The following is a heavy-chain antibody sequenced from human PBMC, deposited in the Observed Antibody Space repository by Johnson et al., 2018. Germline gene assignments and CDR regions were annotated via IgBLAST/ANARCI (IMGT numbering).Heavy chain of an antibody. V-gene: IGHV3-30-3*02. Sequence: VQLVESGGGVVQPGRSLRLSCAASGFTFSSYAMHWVRQAPGKGLEWVAVISYDGSNKYYADSVKGRFTISRDNSKNTLYLQMNSLRAEDTAVYYCAKDKYSYGYEDAFDIWGQGTMVTVSS. CDR1: GFTFSSYA. CDR2: ISYDGSNK. D-gene: IGHD5-18*01. CDR3: AKDKYSYGYEDAFDI. J-gene: IGHJ3*02.